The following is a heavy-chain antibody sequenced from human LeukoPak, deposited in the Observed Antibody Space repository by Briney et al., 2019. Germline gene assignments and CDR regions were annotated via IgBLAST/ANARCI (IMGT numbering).Heavy chain of an antibody. CDR1: GGSISSHY. CDR3: ARDSHSGYDS. D-gene: IGHD5-12*01. Sequence: SSETLSLTCTVSGGSISSHYWSWIRQPPGKGLEWIGYIYYSRSTNYNPSLKSRITISVDTSKNQFSLKLTSVTAADTAVYYCARDSHSGYDSWGQGTLVTVSS. CDR2: IYYSRST. V-gene: IGHV4-59*11. J-gene: IGHJ5*02.